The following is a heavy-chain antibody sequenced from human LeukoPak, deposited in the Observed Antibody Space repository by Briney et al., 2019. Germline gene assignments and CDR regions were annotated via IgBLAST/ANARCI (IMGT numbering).Heavy chain of an antibody. Sequence: ASVKVSCKASGYTFTSYYMQWVRQAPGQGLESMGIINPSGGSTTYAQKFQGRVAMTRDTSTSTVYMELSSLRSEDTAVYYCAREIAAAGTPFDYWGQGTLVTVSS. V-gene: IGHV1-46*01. J-gene: IGHJ4*02. D-gene: IGHD6-13*01. CDR1: GYTFTSYY. CDR3: AREIAAAGTPFDY. CDR2: INPSGGST.